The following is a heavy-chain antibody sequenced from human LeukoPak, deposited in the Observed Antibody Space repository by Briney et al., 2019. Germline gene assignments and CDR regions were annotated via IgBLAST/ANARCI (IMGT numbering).Heavy chain of an antibody. CDR3: ARTYYGSGTYYNDGMDV. CDR2: IYHSGST. D-gene: IGHD3-10*01. J-gene: IGHJ6*02. Sequence: SGTLSLTCTVSAGSISGPHYWTWVRQPPGKGLEWIGEIYHSGSTNYNPSLNGRVTMSVDRFKNQFSLRINSVTAADTAVYYCARTYYGSGTYYNDGMDVWGQGTTVTVSS. CDR1: AGSISGPHY. V-gene: IGHV4-4*02.